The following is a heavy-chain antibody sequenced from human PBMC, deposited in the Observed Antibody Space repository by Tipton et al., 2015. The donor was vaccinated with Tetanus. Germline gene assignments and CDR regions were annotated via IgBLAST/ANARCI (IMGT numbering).Heavy chain of an antibody. D-gene: IGHD4-17*01. J-gene: IGHJ6*02. CDR1: GGSFSGYY. CDR3: ARDRGLTTGGGIGMDV. V-gene: IGHV4-34*01. CDR2: INHSGST. Sequence: TLSLTCAVSGGSFSGYYWSWIRQAPGKGLEWIGEINHSGSTNYNPSLKSRVTMSVDTSKNHFSLKLSSVTAADTAVYYCARDRGLTTGGGIGMDVWGQGTTVTVSS.